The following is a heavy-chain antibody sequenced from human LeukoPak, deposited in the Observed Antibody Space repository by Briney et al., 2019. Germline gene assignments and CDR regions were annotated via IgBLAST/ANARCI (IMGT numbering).Heavy chain of an antibody. CDR3: ARASDSGSYYYLGSWLQLCPILPDY. V-gene: IGHV3-23*01. CDR1: GFTFSSYA. J-gene: IGHJ4*02. Sequence: PGGSLRLSCAASGFTFSSYAMSWVRQALGKGLEWVSAISGSGGSTYYADSVKGRFTISRDNSKNTLYLQMNSLRAEDTAVYYCARASDSGSYYYLGSWLQLCPILPDYWGQGTLVTVSS. D-gene: IGHD1-26*01. CDR2: ISGSGGST.